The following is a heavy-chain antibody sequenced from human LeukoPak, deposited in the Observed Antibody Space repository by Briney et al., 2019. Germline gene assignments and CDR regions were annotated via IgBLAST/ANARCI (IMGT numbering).Heavy chain of an antibody. CDR2: INPSGST. CDR3: ARWDTAVANPFNY. D-gene: IGHD5-18*01. V-gene: IGHV4-34*01. Sequence: SVTLSLTCAVYGGSFSVYYWSWIRQPLGKGLEWIGEINPSGSTNYNPSLKSRVTISADTSKTQFSLKLTSVTAADTAVYYCARWDTAVANPFNYWGQGTLVTVSS. CDR1: GGSFSVYY. J-gene: IGHJ4*02.